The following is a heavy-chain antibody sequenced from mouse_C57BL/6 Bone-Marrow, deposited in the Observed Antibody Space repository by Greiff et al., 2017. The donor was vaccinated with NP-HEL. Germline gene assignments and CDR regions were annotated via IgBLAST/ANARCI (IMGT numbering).Heavy chain of an antibody. V-gene: IGHV8-8*01. CDR1: GFSLSTFGMG. Sequence: QVTLKVCGPGILQPSQTLSLTCSFSGFSLSTFGMGVGWIRQPSGKGLEWLAHIWWDADKYYNPALKSRLTISKDTSKNQVFLKIANVDTADTATYYCARMERETGTDWFAYWGQGTLVTVSA. CDR3: ARMERETGTDWFAY. J-gene: IGHJ3*01. D-gene: IGHD4-1*01. CDR2: IWWDADK.